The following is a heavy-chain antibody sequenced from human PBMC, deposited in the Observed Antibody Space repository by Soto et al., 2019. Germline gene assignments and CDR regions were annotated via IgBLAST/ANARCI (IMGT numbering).Heavy chain of an antibody. CDR1: GFIFSKAW. CDR2: IKKKTDGGTT. V-gene: IGHV3-15*07. J-gene: IGHJ4*02. CDR3: ARDWYWALDY. D-gene: IGHD1-20*01. Sequence: PGGSLRLSCAASGFIFSKAWMNWVRQAPGKGLEWVGRIKKKTDGGTTDYAAPVKGRFTISRDDSKNTLYLQMNSLKTEGTAVYFCARDWYWALDYWSQGSLVTVSS.